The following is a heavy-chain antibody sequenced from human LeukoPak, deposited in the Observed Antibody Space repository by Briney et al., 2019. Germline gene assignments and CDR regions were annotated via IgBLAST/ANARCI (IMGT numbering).Heavy chain of an antibody. Sequence: ASVKVSCKVSGYTLTELSMHWVRQAPGKGLEWMGGFDPEDGETIYAQKFQGRVTMTEDTSTDTAYMELSSLRSEDTAVYYCATRSPHYYYDSSGNEFDYWGQGTLVTVSS. CDR2: FDPEDGET. CDR3: ATRSPHYYYDSSGNEFDY. CDR1: GYTLTELS. V-gene: IGHV1-24*01. J-gene: IGHJ4*02. D-gene: IGHD3-22*01.